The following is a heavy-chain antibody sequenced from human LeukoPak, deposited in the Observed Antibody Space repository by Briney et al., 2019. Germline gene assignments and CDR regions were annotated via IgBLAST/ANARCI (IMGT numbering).Heavy chain of an antibody. Sequence: SETLSLTCTVSGGSINSSSYYWGWIRQPPVKGLEWIGSIAHSGSTYYNPSLKSRVTISLDTSRNQVSLKLSSVTAADTAVYYCARGLLWFGELLPHYFDYWGQGTLVTVSS. V-gene: IGHV4-39*07. CDR1: GGSINSSSYY. CDR3: ARGLLWFGELLPHYFDY. D-gene: IGHD3-10*01. CDR2: IAHSGST. J-gene: IGHJ4*02.